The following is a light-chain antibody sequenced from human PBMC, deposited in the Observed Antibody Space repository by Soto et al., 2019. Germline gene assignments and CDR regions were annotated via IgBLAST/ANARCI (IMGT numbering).Light chain of an antibody. CDR1: QSINTW. J-gene: IGKJ1*01. CDR3: QQDTTYSLT. Sequence: DIQMTQSPSTLSASVGDRITITCRASQSINTWLAWYQQKPGEAPKLLIYAGSTLERGVRSMYSGSGSRTDFTLSISRLQPDDFDTLYCQQDTTYSLTFGQGTKVEVK. V-gene: IGKV1-5*03. CDR2: AGS.